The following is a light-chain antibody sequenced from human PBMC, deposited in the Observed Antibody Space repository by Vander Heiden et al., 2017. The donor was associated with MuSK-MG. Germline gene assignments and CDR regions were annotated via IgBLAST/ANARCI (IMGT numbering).Light chain of an antibody. CDR2: KAS. Sequence: DIQMTQSPSTLSASVGDRVTITCRASQSISSWVAWYQQKTGKAPKLLIYKASSLESGVQSRFSGSGSGTEFTLTISSLQPDDFATYYCQQNNSYSTFGQGTKVEIK. CDR1: QSISSW. CDR3: QQNNSYST. J-gene: IGKJ1*01. V-gene: IGKV1-5*03.